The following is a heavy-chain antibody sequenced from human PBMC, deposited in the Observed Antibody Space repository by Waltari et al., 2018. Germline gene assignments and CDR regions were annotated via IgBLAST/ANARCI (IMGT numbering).Heavy chain of an antibody. Sequence: EVQLLESGGGLVQPGGSLRLSCAASGFTFSSYAMSWVRQAPGKGLEWVSVIYSGGSTYYADSVKGRFTISRDNSKNTLYLQMNSLRAEDTAVYYCATTSGRIAVAGFDYWGQGTLVTVSS. V-gene: IGHV3-23*03. D-gene: IGHD6-19*01. J-gene: IGHJ4*02. CDR2: IYSGGST. CDR1: GFTFSSYA. CDR3: ATTSGRIAVAGFDY.